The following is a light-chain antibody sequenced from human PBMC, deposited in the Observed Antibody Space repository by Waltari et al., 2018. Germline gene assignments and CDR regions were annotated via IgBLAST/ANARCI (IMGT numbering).Light chain of an antibody. V-gene: IGKV4-1*01. CDR3: QQYYSSPYS. CDR1: QNLLYSINRIY. J-gene: IGKJ2*03. Sequence: DVVVTHSPDSLALSQGVRASIKCKSSQNLLYSINRIYLSWYQFKPGQPPKLLISWASVREFGVPDRFSGSGSGTDFTLTINSLQAEDVAVYYCQQYYSSPYSFGQGTRLEIK. CDR2: WAS.